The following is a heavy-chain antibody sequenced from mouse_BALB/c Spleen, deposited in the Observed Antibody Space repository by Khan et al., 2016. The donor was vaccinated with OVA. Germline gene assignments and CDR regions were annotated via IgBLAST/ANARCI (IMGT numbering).Heavy chain of an antibody. CDR2: ISGDSSTI. Sequence: EVQLVESGGGLVQPGGSRKLSCAASGFTFSSYGMHWVRQAPEKGLEWVAYISGDSSTIYYADTVKGRFTISSDTPKNTLFLQMTRLTSKDKAMNYGATSYYYGYYFDYWGQGTTLTVSS. CDR3: ATSYYYGYYFDY. CDR1: GFTFSSYG. D-gene: IGHD1-1*01. J-gene: IGHJ2*01. V-gene: IGHV5-17*02.